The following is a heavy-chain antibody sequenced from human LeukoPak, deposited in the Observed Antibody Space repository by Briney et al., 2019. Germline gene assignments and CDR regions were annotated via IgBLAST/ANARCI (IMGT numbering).Heavy chain of an antibody. CDR1: GYTFTNYD. CDR2: MNPTSGKA. J-gene: IGHJ6*02. Sequence: ASVKVSCKASGYTFTNYDVNWVRQATEQGLEWMGWMNPTSGKAGFAQRFQGRVSMTRNISISTAYMELSSLRSEDTAVYYCARDFFDGHGYTFYYYGMDVWGQGTTVTVSS. D-gene: IGHD3-22*01. V-gene: IGHV1-8*01. CDR3: ARDFFDGHGYTFYYYGMDV.